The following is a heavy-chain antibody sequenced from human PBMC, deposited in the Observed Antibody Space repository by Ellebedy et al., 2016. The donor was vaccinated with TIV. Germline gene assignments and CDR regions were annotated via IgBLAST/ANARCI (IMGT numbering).Heavy chain of an antibody. Sequence: WIRQSPSRGLEWMGWISTYSGNTKYAKKFQGRVTMTTDTSTGTAYMELRSLTSDDTAVYYCAREADSDALDIWGQGTMVIVSS. D-gene: IGHD2-15*01. J-gene: IGHJ3*02. V-gene: IGHV1-18*01. CDR3: AREADSDALDI. CDR2: ISTYSGNT.